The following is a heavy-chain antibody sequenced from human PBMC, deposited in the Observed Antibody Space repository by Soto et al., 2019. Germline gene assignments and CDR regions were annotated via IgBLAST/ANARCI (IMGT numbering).Heavy chain of an antibody. J-gene: IGHJ4*02. CDR3: ARVFSSGSGWMYYFDF. CDR2: IYYTGAT. V-gene: IGHV4-4*02. D-gene: IGHD6-25*01. CDR1: SGSISTGNW. Sequence: QVELQESGPRLVKSSGTLSLTCEVSSGSISTGNWWSWVRQPPGKGQEWIGDIYYTGATNYNPSLKSRVTMTIDKSKDQFSLILTSATAADTAGYDWARVFSSGSGWMYYFDFWGQGILVSVSS.